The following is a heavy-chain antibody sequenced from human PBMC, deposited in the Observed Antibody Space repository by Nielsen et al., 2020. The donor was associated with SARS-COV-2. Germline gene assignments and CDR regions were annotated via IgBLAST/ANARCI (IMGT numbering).Heavy chain of an antibody. CDR1: GFTFSSYG. J-gene: IGHJ4*02. CDR2: IWYDGSNK. V-gene: IGHV3-30*02. Sequence: GESLKISCAASGFTFSSYGMHWVRQAPGKGLEWVAVIWYDGSNKYYADSVKGRFTISRDNSKNTLYLQMNSLRAEDTAVYYCAKDWGYCSSTSCDHFDYWGQGTLVTVSS. CDR3: AKDWGYCSSTSCDHFDY. D-gene: IGHD2-2*01.